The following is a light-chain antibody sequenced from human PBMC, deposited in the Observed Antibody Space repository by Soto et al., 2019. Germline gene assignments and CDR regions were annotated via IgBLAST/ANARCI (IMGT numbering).Light chain of an antibody. CDR1: SSNIGNSY. J-gene: IGLJ1*01. Sequence: QSVLTQPPSVSAAPGQKVTISCSGSSSNIGNSYVSWYQQLPGTAPKLLIYDNNKRPSVIPHRFSGSKTVTSATLGITGLQTGDEADYYCGTWDSSLSAHVFGTGTKLTVL. V-gene: IGLV1-51*01. CDR2: DNN. CDR3: GTWDSSLSAHV.